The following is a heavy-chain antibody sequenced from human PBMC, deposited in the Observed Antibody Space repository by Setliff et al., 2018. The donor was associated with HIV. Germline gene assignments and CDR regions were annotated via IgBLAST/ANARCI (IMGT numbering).Heavy chain of an antibody. CDR2: IYTSGST. J-gene: IGHJ4*02. CDR3: SVIDY. Sequence: KASETLSLTCTVSGGSISSGSYYGSWIRQPAGKGLEWIGRIYTSGSTNYNPSLKSRVTISVDTSKNQFSLKLSSVTAADTAVYYCSVIDYWGQGTLVTVSS. V-gene: IGHV4-61*02. CDR1: GGSISSGSYY.